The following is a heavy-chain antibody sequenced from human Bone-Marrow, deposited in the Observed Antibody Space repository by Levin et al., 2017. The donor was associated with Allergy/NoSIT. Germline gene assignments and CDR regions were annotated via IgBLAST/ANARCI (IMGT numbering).Heavy chain of an antibody. D-gene: IGHD5-12*01. Sequence: SQTLSLTCIVSRGSLTSPNSYWGWIRQPPGKGLEWIGSIHYSGSTFYTPSLKSRITLSLDTSKNQFSLKMTSVTAADSATYYCVRDFKEVLVATATGAFDLWGRGTMVTVSS. V-gene: IGHV4-39*07. CDR1: RGSLTSPNSY. CDR3: VRDFKEVLVATATGAFDL. J-gene: IGHJ3*01. CDR2: IHYSGST.